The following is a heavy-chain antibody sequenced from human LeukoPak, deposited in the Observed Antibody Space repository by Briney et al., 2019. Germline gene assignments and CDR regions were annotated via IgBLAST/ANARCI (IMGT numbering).Heavy chain of an antibody. J-gene: IGHJ4*02. CDR1: GYTFTSYY. Sequence: GASVKVSCKASGYTFTSYYMHWVRQAPGQGLEWMGIINPSGGSTSYAQKFQGRVTMTRDTSTSTVYMELSSLRSEDTAVYYCARSLLGYCSSTSCPLGYWGQGTLVNVSS. D-gene: IGHD2-2*01. V-gene: IGHV1-46*01. CDR2: INPSGGST. CDR3: ARSLLGYCSSTSCPLGY.